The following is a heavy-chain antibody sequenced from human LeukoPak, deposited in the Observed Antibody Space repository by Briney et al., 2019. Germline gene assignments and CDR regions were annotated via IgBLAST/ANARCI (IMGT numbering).Heavy chain of an antibody. CDR2: IYYSGST. Sequence: SETLSLTCTVSGGSISSNYWSWIRQPPGKGLEWIGYIYYSGSTNYNPSLKSRVTISVDTSKNQFSLKLSSVTAADTAVYYCARDHSYYGSGYYYGMDVWGRGTTVTVSS. D-gene: IGHD3-10*01. J-gene: IGHJ6*02. CDR1: GGSISSNY. V-gene: IGHV4-59*01. CDR3: ARDHSYYGSGYYYGMDV.